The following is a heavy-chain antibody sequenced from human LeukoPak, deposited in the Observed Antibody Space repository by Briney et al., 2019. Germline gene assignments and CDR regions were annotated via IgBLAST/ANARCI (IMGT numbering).Heavy chain of an antibody. V-gene: IGHV1-8*01. J-gene: IGHJ4*02. CDR2: MNPNSGNT. CDR3: ARDSYGYGDDDY. D-gene: IGHD5-18*01. Sequence: ASVKVSCKASGNTFTSYDINWVRQALEQGLEWMGWMNPNSGNTGYAQKFQGRVTMTRNTSISTAYMELSSLRSEDTAVYYCARDSYGYGDDDYWGQGTLVTVSS. CDR1: GNTFTSYD.